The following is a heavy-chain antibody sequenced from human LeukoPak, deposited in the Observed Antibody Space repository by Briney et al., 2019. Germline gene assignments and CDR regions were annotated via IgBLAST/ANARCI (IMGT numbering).Heavy chain of an antibody. Sequence: PGGSLRLSCAASGFTVSSNYMSWVRQAPGKGLESVSVIYSGGSTYYADSVKGRFTISRDNSKNTLYLQMNSLRAEDTAVYYCARVVPDPYGDYEDYWGQGTLVTVSS. CDR1: GFTVSSNY. CDR2: IYSGGST. D-gene: IGHD4-17*01. CDR3: ARVVPDPYGDYEDY. J-gene: IGHJ4*02. V-gene: IGHV3-66*01.